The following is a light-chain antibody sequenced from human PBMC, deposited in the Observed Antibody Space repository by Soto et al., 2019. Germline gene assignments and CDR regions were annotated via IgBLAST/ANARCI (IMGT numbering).Light chain of an antibody. CDR3: QHYGTSAL. CDR2: DAS. CDR1: QSVSSSY. J-gene: IGKJ3*01. V-gene: IGKV3-20*01. Sequence: EIVLTQSPGTLSLSPGERATLSCRASQSVSSSYLAWYQQKPGQAPRLLIYDASRATGIPDRFSGSGSGTDFTLNITRLEPEDFAGYYCQHYGTSALFGPGTKVDI.